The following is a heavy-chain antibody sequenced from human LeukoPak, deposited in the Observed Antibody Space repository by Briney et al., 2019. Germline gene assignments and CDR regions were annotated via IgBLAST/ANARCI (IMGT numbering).Heavy chain of an antibody. D-gene: IGHD1-26*01. V-gene: IGHV4-38-2*02. J-gene: IGHJ6*03. CDR3: AKQAVASSYYDYYYYMDV. CDR2: IYHSGST. CDR1: GYSISSGYY. Sequence: SETLSLTCTVSGYSISSGYYWGWIRQPPGKGLEWIGSIYHSGSTYYNPSLKSRVTISVDTSKNQFSLKLSSVTAADTAVYYCAKQAVASSYYDYYYYMDVWGKGTTVTVSS.